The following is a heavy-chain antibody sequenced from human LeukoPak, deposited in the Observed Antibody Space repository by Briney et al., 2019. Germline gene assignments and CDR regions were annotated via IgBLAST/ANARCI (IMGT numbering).Heavy chain of an antibody. Sequence: GGSLRLSCAASGFTFSSYAMHWVRQAPGKGLEWVAVISYDGSNKYYADSVKGRFTISRDNSKNTLYLQMNSLRAEDTAVYYCAMSIAAAGPYYFDYWGQGTLVIVSS. CDR2: ISYDGSNK. V-gene: IGHV3-30-3*01. CDR1: GFTFSSYA. CDR3: AMSIAAAGPYYFDY. D-gene: IGHD6-13*01. J-gene: IGHJ4*02.